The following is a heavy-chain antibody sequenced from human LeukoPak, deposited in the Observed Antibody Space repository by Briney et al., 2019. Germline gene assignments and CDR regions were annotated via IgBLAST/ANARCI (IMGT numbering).Heavy chain of an antibody. J-gene: IGHJ3*02. CDR1: GYTFTGYY. CDR2: INPNSGGT. D-gene: IGHD3-10*01. V-gene: IGHV1-2*02. Sequence: GASVKVSCKASGYTFTGYYMHWVRQAPGQGLEWMGWINPNSGGTNSAQKFQGRVTMTRDTSVGTAYIELSRLRSDDTAVYYCATPYGSGTDDAFDIWGQGTMVTVSS. CDR3: ATPYGSGTDDAFDI.